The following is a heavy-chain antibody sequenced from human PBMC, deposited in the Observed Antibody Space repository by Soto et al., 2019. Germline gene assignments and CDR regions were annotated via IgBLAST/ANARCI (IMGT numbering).Heavy chain of an antibody. Sequence: LPIMVCGESVNISKWGLIRQFPGKGLEWIAYTSYTGNTNYTPPLKSRVTTSMDTSKNQLSLKLNSMTPADTAVYYCARDMHAGFTQYFDTWGQATLVTGSS. V-gene: IGHV4-59*02. J-gene: IGHJ5*02. CDR3: ARDMHAGFTQYFDT. D-gene: IGHD2-8*01. CDR1: GESVNISK. CDR2: TSYTGNT.